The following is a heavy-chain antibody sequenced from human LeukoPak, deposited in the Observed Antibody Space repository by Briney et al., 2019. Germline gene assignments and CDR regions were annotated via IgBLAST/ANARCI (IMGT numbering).Heavy chain of an antibody. Sequence: GGSLRLSCAASGFTFSSYSMNWVRQAPGKGLEWVSSISTTGSYIYYADSVKGRFTISRDNAKNSLYLQMNSLRAEDTAVYYCARDDISVIAVAFDYWGQGTLVTVSS. D-gene: IGHD6-19*01. V-gene: IGHV3-21*01. J-gene: IGHJ4*02. CDR2: ISTTGSYI. CDR3: ARDDISVIAVAFDY. CDR1: GFTFSSYS.